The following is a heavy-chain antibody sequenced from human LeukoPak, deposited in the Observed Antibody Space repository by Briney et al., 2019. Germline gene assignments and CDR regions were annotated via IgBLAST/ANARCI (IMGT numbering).Heavy chain of an antibody. CDR3: VRDRYGDLQN. Sequence: GGSLRLSCAASGFNFRTYGMHWVRQAPVKGLEWLAIIWHDGSNKYYGDSVKGRFTISRDNSKNTLYLEMNSLRAEDTAVYYCVRDRYGDLQNWGQGTLVTVSS. CDR2: IWHDGSNK. J-gene: IGHJ4*01. V-gene: IGHV3-33*01. CDR1: GFNFRTYG. D-gene: IGHD4-17*01.